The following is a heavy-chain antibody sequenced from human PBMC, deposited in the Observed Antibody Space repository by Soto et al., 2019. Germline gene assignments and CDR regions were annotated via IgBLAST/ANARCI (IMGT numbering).Heavy chain of an antibody. CDR2: IIPILGIA. Sequence: GASVKVSCKASGGTFSSYTISWVRQAPGQGLEWMGRIIPILGIANYAQKFQGRVTITADKSTSTAYMELSSLRSEDTAVYYCARYFWSGYAGAFDIWGQGTMVTVSS. V-gene: IGHV1-69*02. J-gene: IGHJ3*02. D-gene: IGHD3-3*01. CDR1: GGTFSSYT. CDR3: ARYFWSGYAGAFDI.